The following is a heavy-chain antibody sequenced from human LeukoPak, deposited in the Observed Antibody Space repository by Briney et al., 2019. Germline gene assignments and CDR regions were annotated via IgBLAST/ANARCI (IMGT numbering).Heavy chain of an antibody. CDR3: ARRVLGTAMVYLYYYYYGMDV. D-gene: IGHD5-18*01. Sequence: GGSLRLSCAASGFTFSSYWMSWVRQAPGKGLEWVANIKQDGSEEYYVDSVKGRFTISRDNAKNSLYLQMNSLRAEDTAVYYCARRVLGTAMVYLYYYYYGMDVWGQGTTVTVSS. V-gene: IGHV3-7*01. J-gene: IGHJ6*02. CDR2: IKQDGSEE. CDR1: GFTFSSYW.